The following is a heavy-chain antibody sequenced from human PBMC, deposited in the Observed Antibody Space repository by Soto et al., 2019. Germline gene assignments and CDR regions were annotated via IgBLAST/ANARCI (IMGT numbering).Heavy chain of an antibody. Sequence: GGSLILFCAPSGFSFTSYDMSWVCQASGKGLELVSAISGSGGSTYYADSVKGRFTISRDNSKNTLYLLMNSLRAEDTAVYYCANGRYYYDSSAYFAYWGQGT. CDR3: ANGRYYYDSSAYFAY. V-gene: IGHV3-23*01. CDR2: ISGSGGST. D-gene: IGHD3-22*01. CDR1: GFSFTSYD. J-gene: IGHJ4*02.